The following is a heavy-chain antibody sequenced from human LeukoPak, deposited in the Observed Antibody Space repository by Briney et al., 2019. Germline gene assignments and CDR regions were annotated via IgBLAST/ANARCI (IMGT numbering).Heavy chain of an antibody. CDR2: IYHSGST. CDR3: AREGPRRTGYDPYFDY. J-gene: IGHJ4*02. CDR1: GGSISSGGYS. V-gene: IGHV4-30-2*01. D-gene: IGHD5-12*01. Sequence: SETLSLTCAVSGGSISSGGYSWSWVRQPPGEGLEWVGYIYHSGSTYYNPSLQSRVTISLDRSKNQFSLKLSSVTAADTAVYYCAREGPRRTGYDPYFDYWGQGTLVTVSS.